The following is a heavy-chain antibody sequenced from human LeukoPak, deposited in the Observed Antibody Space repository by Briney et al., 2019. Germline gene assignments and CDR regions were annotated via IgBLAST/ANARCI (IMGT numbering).Heavy chain of an antibody. CDR1: GYTFGIYD. J-gene: IGHJ4*02. Sequence: GASVKVSCKSSGYTFGIYDINWVRQAPGQGLEWMGWINPNTGNTGYAQKFQGRVTFTRDPSISTAYMELSSLTSEDTAVYYCGRVLGGGNSVHFDYWGQGALVTVSS. V-gene: IGHV1-8*02. D-gene: IGHD4-23*01. CDR3: GRVLGGGNSVHFDY. CDR2: INPNTGNT.